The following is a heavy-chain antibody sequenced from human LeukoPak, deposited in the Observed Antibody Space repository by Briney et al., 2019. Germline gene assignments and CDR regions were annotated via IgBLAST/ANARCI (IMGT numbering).Heavy chain of an antibody. Sequence: GGSLRLSCAASGFVFSDSAVHWVRQTSGTGLEWTGLIRGKVKNYATVHAASVRGRFRVSRDDSRSTAYLKMNSLKTEDTAVYYCTSPAHDFDFWSGYYSFWGPGTLVTVSS. CDR1: GFVFSDSA. CDR2: IRGKVKNYAT. CDR3: TSPAHDFDFWSGYYSF. D-gene: IGHD3-3*01. V-gene: IGHV3-73*01. J-gene: IGHJ4*02.